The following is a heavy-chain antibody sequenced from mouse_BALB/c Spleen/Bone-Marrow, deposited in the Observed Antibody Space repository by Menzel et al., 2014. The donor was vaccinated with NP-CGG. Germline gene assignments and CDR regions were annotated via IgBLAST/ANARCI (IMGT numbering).Heavy chain of an antibody. CDR3: ARELVRGMDY. Sequence: QVQLQQSGAELAKPGASVKMSCKASGYTFTSYWMHWVKQRPGQGLEWIGYINPSTGYTEYNQKFKDKATLTADKSSSTAYMQLSSLTSDDSAVYFCARELVRGMDYWGQGTSVTVSS. CDR1: GYTFTSYW. D-gene: IGHD1-1*01. V-gene: IGHV1-7*01. J-gene: IGHJ4*01. CDR2: INPSTGYT.